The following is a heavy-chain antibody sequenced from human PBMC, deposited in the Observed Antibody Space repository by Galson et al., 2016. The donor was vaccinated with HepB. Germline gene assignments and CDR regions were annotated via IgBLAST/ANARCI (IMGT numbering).Heavy chain of an antibody. CDR3: ARRSCTAVACYSASYRCFDS. CDR2: IKPDGSEK. CDR1: TFTFSNYW. J-gene: IGHJ4*02. D-gene: IGHD2-15*01. V-gene: IGHV3-7*01. Sequence: SLRLSCADSTFTFSNYWMTWVRQAPGKGLEWVANIKPDGSEKYYVDSVKGRFTISRDNAKKSLYLQMNSLGAEDTAVYYCARRSCTAVACYSASYRCFDSWGQGTLVTVSS.